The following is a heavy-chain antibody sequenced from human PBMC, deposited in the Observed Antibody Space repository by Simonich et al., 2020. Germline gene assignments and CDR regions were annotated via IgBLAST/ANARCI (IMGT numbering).Heavy chain of an antibody. Sequence: GGGVVQPGRSLRLSCAASGFTFSSYAMHWVHQAPGKGLEWVAVISYDGRNKYYADSVKDRFTISRDNSKNTVYLQMNSLRAEDTAVYYCARDLGSSYYFDYWGQGTLVTVSS. J-gene: IGHJ4*02. V-gene: IGHV3-30*07. CDR3: ARDLGSSYYFDY. CDR2: ISYDGRNK. CDR1: GFTFSSYA. D-gene: IGHD6-6*01.